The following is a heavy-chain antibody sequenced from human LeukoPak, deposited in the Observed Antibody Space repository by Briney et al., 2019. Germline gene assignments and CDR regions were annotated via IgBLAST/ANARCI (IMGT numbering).Heavy chain of an antibody. D-gene: IGHD2-2*01. CDR2: ISGDGGGT. V-gene: IGHV3-43*02. Sequence: GGSLRLSCTASGFTFHDYAMHWVRQVPGKGLEWVSLISGDGGGTDYADSVKGRFTISRDNSKNSLYLQMNSLRTEDTALYFCAKDMRCTSTSCYGPFDFWGQGTPVTVSS. CDR1: GFTFHDYA. J-gene: IGHJ4*02. CDR3: AKDMRCTSTSCYGPFDF.